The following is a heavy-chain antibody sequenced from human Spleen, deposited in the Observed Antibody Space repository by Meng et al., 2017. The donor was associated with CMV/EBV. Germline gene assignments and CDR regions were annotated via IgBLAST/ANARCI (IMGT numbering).Heavy chain of an antibody. CDR3: VREAAAGLDP. CDR1: GYTFTGYG. CDR2: IIXXXXXX. Sequence: QVQLXXSGSEXXXPGASGKVSCKASGYTFTGYGIGWVRHAPGTGLEXXGWIIXXXXXXNYAXXXQGRXXXTTXXXXXTAXXXXXSLXXDDTAVXXCVREAAAGLDPWGQGTLVTVSS. D-gene: IGHD6-13*01. V-gene: IGHV1-18*01. J-gene: IGHJ5*02.